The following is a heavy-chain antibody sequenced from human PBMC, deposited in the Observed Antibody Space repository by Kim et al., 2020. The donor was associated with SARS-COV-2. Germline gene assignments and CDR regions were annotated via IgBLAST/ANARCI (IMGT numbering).Heavy chain of an antibody. CDR1: GITFSSYR. J-gene: IGHJ3*02. V-gene: IGHV3-74*01. Sequence: GGSLRLSCAASGITFSSYRMHWVRQAPGKGLVWVSNIGGDGTGAKYADSVKGRFTISRDNAKNTLYLQMNKLRPEDAAVYYCARYSGSAFDIWGQGTMVSVSS. D-gene: IGHD1-26*01. CDR3: ARYSGSAFDI. CDR2: IGGDGTGA.